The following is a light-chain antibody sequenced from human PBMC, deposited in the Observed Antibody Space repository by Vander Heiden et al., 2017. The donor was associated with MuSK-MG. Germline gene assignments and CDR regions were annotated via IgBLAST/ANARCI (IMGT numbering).Light chain of an antibody. CDR3: WQDHSLPWA. V-gene: IGKV4-1*01. CDR2: WAS. Sequence: DTVLTQSTDSLVVSLGERATISCKSSQSTFHSSDNKNYLAWYQQKPGQPPRLLIYWASARDSAVPDRFSGTGSVTDFTLSIIMLQVEGVAVYYCWQDHSLPWAFGQGTKVESK. CDR1: QSTFHSSDNKNY. J-gene: IGKJ1*01.